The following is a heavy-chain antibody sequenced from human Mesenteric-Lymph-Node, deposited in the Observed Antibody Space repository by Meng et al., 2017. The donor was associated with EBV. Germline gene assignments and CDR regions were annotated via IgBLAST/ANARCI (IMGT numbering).Heavy chain of an antibody. CDR2: MHDSGST. D-gene: IGHD3-10*01. Sequence: QVHLQESGPGLVKPSETLSLTCTVSGDSISSYYWSWIRQSPGKGLEWIGDMHDSGSTVYNPSLKSRVTMSIDTSKNHFSLKLTSVTAADTAVYFCARDFGYGSGLFDNWGRGTLVTVSS. V-gene: IGHV4-59*01. CDR3: ARDFGYGSGLFDN. J-gene: IGHJ4*02. CDR1: GDSISSYY.